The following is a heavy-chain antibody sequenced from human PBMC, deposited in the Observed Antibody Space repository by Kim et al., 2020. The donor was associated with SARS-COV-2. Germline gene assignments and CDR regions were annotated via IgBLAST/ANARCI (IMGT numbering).Heavy chain of an antibody. CDR2: IWYDGSNK. CDR1: GFTFSSYG. J-gene: IGHJ6*02. Sequence: GGSLRLSCAASGFTFSSYGMHWVRQAPGKGLEWVAVIWYDGSNKYYADSVKGRFTISRDNSKNTLYLQMNSLRAEDTAVYYCAKESYGSGSYYYYGMDVWGQGTTVTVSS. V-gene: IGHV3-33*06. D-gene: IGHD3-10*01. CDR3: AKESYGSGSYYYYGMDV.